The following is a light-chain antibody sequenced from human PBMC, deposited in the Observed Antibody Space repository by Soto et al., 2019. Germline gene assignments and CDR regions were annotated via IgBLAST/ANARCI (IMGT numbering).Light chain of an antibody. V-gene: IGKV3-20*01. CDR2: GTS. CDR1: QNIVTN. J-gene: IGKJ5*01. Sequence: EIVLTQSPGTLSVSPGERATLSCRASQNIVTNLAWYQQSPGQAPRVLIYGTSTRATGTPDRFSGSGSGTDFSLTISRLEPEDFAVYYCQQYGSSVTFGQGTRLEIK. CDR3: QQYGSSVT.